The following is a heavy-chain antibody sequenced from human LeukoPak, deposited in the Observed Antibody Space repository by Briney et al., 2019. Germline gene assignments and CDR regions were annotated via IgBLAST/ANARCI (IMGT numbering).Heavy chain of an antibody. V-gene: IGHV3-23*01. CDR1: GFTFSSYA. J-gene: IGHJ4*02. CDR2: ISGSGGST. D-gene: IGHD6-19*01. CDR3: AKDRSGSGWGFFDY. Sequence: GGSLRLSCAASGFTFSSYAMSWVRQAPGKGLEWVSAISGSGGSTYYADSVEGRFTISRDNSKNTLYLQMNSLRAEDTAVYYCAKDRSGSGWGFFDYWGQGTLVTVSS.